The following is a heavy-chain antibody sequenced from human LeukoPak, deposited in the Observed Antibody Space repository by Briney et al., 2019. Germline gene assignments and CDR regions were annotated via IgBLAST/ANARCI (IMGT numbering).Heavy chain of an antibody. Sequence: GGSLRLSCAASGFTFSSYGMHWVRQAPGKGLEWVAVISYDGSNKYFADSVKGRFTISRDNSKNTLYLQMNSLRAEDTAVYYCATQDGYDNSGHYGYWGQGTLVTVSS. CDR3: ATQDGYDNSGHYGY. D-gene: IGHD3-22*01. CDR2: ISYDGSNK. V-gene: IGHV3-30*03. CDR1: GFTFSSYG. J-gene: IGHJ4*02.